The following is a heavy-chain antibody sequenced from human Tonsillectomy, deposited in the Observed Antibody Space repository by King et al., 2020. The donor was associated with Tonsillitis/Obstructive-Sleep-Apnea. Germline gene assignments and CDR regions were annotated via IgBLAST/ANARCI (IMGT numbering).Heavy chain of an antibody. D-gene: IGHD7-27*01. CDR1: GFTFSSRYS. CDR2: ITSSSSTI. CDR3: ARTGDLDF. V-gene: IGHV3-48*02. Sequence: VQLVESGGGLVQPGGSLRLSCAASGFTFSSRYSMSWVRQAPGKGLEWVSYITSSSSTIYYADSVKGRFTISRDNAKNSLFLQMNSLRDEDTAVYYCARTGDLDFWGQGTLVTVSS. J-gene: IGHJ4*02.